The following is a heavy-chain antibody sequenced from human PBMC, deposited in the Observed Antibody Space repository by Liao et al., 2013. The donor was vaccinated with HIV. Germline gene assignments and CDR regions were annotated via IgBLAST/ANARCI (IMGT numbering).Heavy chain of an antibody. CDR1: GGSITSDF. V-gene: IGHV4-4*07. D-gene: IGHD2-8*01. CDR3: ARDAPYYINGVYTYYYHYMDV. J-gene: IGHJ6*03. Sequence: QVQLHESGPGLVRPSETLSLTCSVSGGSITSDFWSWVRQPAGKGLEWIGRISPTGLTTYTPSLESRVTVSVDSSKSQFSLQLTSLTAADSAVYYCARDAPYYINGVYTYYYHYMDVWAKGPRSPSP. CDR2: ISPTGLT.